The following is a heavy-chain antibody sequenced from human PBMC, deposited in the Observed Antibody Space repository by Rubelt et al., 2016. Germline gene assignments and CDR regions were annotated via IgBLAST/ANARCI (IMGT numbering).Heavy chain of an antibody. Sequence: SSNYMSWVRQAPGKGLEWASVIYSGVSTYYADSVKGRFTIPRDNSKNTRYLQMNSLRAEDTAVYYCARDLVDILTGPTYYYYYYGMDVWGQGTTVTVSS. CDR3: ARDLVDILTGPTYYYYYYGMDV. D-gene: IGHD3-9*01. CDR1: SSNY. J-gene: IGHJ6*02. V-gene: IGHV3-66*01. CDR2: IYSGVST.